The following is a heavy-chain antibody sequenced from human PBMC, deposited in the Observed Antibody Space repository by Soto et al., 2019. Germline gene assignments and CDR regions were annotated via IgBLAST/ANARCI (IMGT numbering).Heavy chain of an antibody. V-gene: IGHV3-33*01. CDR3: ARDSPSQQNYYYYGMDV. CDR2: IWYDGSNK. Sequence: GGSLRLSCAASGFTFSSYGMHWVRQAPGKGLEWVAVIWYDGSNKYYADSVKGRFTISRDNSKNTLYLQMNSLRAEDTAVYYCARDSPSQQNYYYYGMDVWGQGTTVTVSS. D-gene: IGHD6-13*01. J-gene: IGHJ6*02. CDR1: GFTFSSYG.